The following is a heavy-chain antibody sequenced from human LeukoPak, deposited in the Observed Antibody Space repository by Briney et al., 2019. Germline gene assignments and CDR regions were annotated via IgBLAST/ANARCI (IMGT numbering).Heavy chain of an antibody. CDR2: ISYSGST. V-gene: IGHV4-59*12. Sequence: SETLSLTCSVSNGSISPYFWSWLRQSPGKGLEWIGFISYSGSTNYNATLKSRVTISVDTSKAQLSLNLNSVTAADTAVYYCARAGGIASRKYTWFDPWGQGTLVTVSS. CDR1: NGSISPYF. D-gene: IGHD6-13*01. J-gene: IGHJ5*02. CDR3: ARAGGIASRKYTWFDP.